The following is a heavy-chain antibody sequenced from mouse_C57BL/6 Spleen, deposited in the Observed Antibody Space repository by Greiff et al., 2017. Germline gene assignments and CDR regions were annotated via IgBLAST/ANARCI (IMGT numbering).Heavy chain of an antibody. CDR1: GYAFSSSW. D-gene: IGHD1-1*01. CDR3: ARGGYGRSYGWYFDV. V-gene: IGHV1-82*01. Sequence: QVQLQQSGPELVKPGASVKISCKASGYAFSSSWMNWVKQRPGKGLEWIGRIYPGDGDTNYNGKFKGKATLTADKSSSTAYMQLSSLTSEDSAVYFCARGGYGRSYGWYFDVWGTGTTVTVSS. J-gene: IGHJ1*03. CDR2: IYPGDGDT.